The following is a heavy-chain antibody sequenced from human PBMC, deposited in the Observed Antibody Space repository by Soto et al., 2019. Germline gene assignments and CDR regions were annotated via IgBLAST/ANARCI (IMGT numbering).Heavy chain of an antibody. CDR3: ARGAIYCSGGNCYPVY. CDR2: ISYDGSNK. J-gene: IGHJ4*02. V-gene: IGHV3-30*03. CDR1: GFTFSSYG. D-gene: IGHD2-15*01. Sequence: GGSLRLSCAASGFTFSSYGMHWVRQAPGKGLEWVAVISYDGSNKYYADSVKGRFTISRDNSKNTLYLQMNSLRAEDTAVYYCARGAIYCSGGNCYPVYWGQGTLVTVSS.